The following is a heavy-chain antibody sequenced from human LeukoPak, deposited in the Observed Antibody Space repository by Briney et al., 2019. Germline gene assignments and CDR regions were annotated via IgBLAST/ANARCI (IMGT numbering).Heavy chain of an antibody. J-gene: IGHJ4*02. D-gene: IGHD6-13*01. CDR3: AREGSSSWAGFDY. V-gene: IGHV3-48*03. CDR1: GSTFSSYE. CDR2: ISSSGSTI. Sequence: GGSLRLSCAASGSTFSSYEMNWVRQAPGKGLEWLSYISSSGSTIYYADSVKGRFTISRDNAKNSLYLQMNSLRAEDTAVYYCAREGSSSWAGFDYWGQGTLVTVSS.